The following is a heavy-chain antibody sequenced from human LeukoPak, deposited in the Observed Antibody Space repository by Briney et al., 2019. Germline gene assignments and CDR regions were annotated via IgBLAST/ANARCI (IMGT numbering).Heavy chain of an antibody. D-gene: IGHD2-15*01. J-gene: IGHJ4*02. CDR3: ARGKGDIVVVVAATYFDY. CDR2: INHSGST. V-gene: IGHV4-34*01. Sequence: SETLSLTCAVYGGSSSGYYWSWIRQPPGKGLEWIGEINHSGSTNYNPSLKSRVTISVDTSKNQFSLKLSSVTAADTAVYYCARGKGDIVVVVAATYFDYWGQGTLVTVSS. CDR1: GGSSSGYY.